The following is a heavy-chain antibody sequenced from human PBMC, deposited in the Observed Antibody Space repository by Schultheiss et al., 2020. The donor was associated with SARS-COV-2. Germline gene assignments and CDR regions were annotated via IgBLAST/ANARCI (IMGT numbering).Heavy chain of an antibody. Sequence: SETLSLTCTVSGGSISSSSYYWGWIRQPPGKGLEWIGSIYYSGSTYYNPSLKSRVTISVDTSKNQFSLKLSSVTAADTAVYYCARERAVTTSKKYNWFDPWGQGTLVTVSS. CDR3: ARERAVTTSKKYNWFDP. V-gene: IGHV4-39*02. D-gene: IGHD4-17*01. CDR2: IYYSGST. CDR1: GGSISSSSYY. J-gene: IGHJ5*02.